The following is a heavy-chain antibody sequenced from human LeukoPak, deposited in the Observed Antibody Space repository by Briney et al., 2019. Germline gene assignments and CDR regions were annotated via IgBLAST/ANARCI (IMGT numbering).Heavy chain of an antibody. J-gene: IGHJ4*02. CDR3: ARPGGGYSYGYDY. Sequence: GASVKVSCKAFGYTFTSYYMHWVRQAPGQGLEWMGWINPNSGGTNYAQKFQGRVTMTRDTSISTAYMELSRLRSDDTAVYYCARPGGGYSYGYDYWGQGTLVTVSS. CDR1: GYTFTSYY. D-gene: IGHD5-18*01. CDR2: INPNSGGT. V-gene: IGHV1-2*02.